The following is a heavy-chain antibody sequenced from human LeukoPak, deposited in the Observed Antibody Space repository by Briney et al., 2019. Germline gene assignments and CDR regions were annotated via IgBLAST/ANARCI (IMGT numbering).Heavy chain of an antibody. CDR3: ARAGGYAAWFDP. J-gene: IGHJ5*02. Sequence: SETLSLTCAAYGGSFSGYYWSWIRQPPGKGLEWIGEINHSGSTNYNPSLKSRVTISVDTSKNQFSLKLSSVTAADTAVYYCARAGGYAAWFDPWGQGTLVTVSS. CDR1: GGSFSGYY. CDR2: INHSGST. V-gene: IGHV4-34*01. D-gene: IGHD2-2*01.